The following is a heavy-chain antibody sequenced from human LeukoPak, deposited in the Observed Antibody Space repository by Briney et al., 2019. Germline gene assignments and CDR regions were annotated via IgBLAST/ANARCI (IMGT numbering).Heavy chain of an antibody. D-gene: IGHD6-13*01. CDR3: AKGRIAAAGTLGY. Sequence: TGGSLRLSCAASGFTFSSYAMSWVRQAPGKGLEWVSVISGSGGSTYYADSVKGRFTISRDNSKNTLYLQMNSLRAEDTAVYYCAKGRIAAAGTLGYWGQGTLVTVSS. CDR2: ISGSGGST. CDR1: GFTFSSYA. J-gene: IGHJ4*02. V-gene: IGHV3-23*01.